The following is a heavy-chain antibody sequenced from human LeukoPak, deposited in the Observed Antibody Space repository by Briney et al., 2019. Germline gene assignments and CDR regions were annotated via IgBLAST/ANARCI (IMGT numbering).Heavy chain of an antibody. CDR1: GGSISSSSYY. CDR3: ARGRQDVTMIVVVMTAVSYYLDV. CDR2: MNPSGST. J-gene: IGHJ6*03. V-gene: IGHV4-39*07. Sequence: SETLSLTCTVSGGSISSSSYYWGWTRQPPGKGLEWIGEMNPSGSTSYNPSLKSRVTISVDTSKNQFSLKLSSVTAADTAVYYCARGRQDVTMIVVVMTAVSYYLDVWGKGTTVTVS. D-gene: IGHD3-22*01.